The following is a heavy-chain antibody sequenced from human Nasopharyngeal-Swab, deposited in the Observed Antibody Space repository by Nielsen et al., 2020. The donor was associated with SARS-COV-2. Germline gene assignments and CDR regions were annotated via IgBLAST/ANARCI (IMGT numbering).Heavy chain of an antibody. CDR3: ARGGFVVVTASYAFDI. J-gene: IGHJ3*02. D-gene: IGHD2-21*02. Sequence: SETLSLTCTVSGGSVSSGSYYWSWIRQPPGKGLEWIGYIYYSGSTNYNPSLKSRVTISVDTSKNQFSLKLSSMTAADTAVYYCARGGFVVVTASYAFDIWGQGTMVTVSS. CDR2: IYYSGST. V-gene: IGHV4-61*01. CDR1: GGSVSSGSYY.